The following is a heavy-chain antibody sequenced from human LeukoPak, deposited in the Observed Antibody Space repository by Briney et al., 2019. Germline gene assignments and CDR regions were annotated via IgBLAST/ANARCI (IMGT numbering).Heavy chain of an antibody. CDR3: ARAGTYYYGSGSYYNPFDY. J-gene: IGHJ4*02. CDR2: INHSGST. Sequence: PSETLSLTCAVYGGSFSGYYWSWIRQPPGKGLEWIGEINHSGSTNYNPSLKSRVTISVDTPKNQFSLKLSSVTAADTAVYYCARAGTYYYGSGSYYNPFDYWGQGTLVTVSS. V-gene: IGHV4-34*01. CDR1: GGSFSGYY. D-gene: IGHD3-10*01.